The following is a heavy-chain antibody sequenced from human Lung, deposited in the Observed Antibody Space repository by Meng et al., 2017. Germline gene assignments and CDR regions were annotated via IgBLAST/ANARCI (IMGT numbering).Heavy chain of an antibody. Sequence: VWLREWGAGMLKPSETLSFTCVVSGGSFSDYYGSWIRQPPWKGLEWIGEINHSGSTNYNLSLESRATITVDTSQNNLSLKLRFVTAADTAVYYCARGPTTMAHDFDYGGQGTLVTVSS. V-gene: IGHV4-34*01. J-gene: IGHJ4*02. D-gene: IGHD4-11*01. CDR3: ARGPTTMAHDFDY. CDR2: INHSGST. CDR1: GGSFSDYY.